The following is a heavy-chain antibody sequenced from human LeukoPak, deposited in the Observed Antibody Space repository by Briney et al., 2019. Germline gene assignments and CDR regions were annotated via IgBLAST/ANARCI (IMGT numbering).Heavy chain of an antibody. CDR2: MNPNSGNT. D-gene: IGHD6-13*01. J-gene: IGHJ6*02. Sequence: ASVKVSCKASGYTFTSYDINWVRQATGQGLEWMGWMNPNSGNTGYAQKFQGRVTMTRNTSISTAYMELSSLRSEDTAVYYCARVSSSWYVAYYYYGMDVWGQGTTVTVSS. V-gene: IGHV1-8*01. CDR3: ARVSSSWYVAYYYYGMDV. CDR1: GYTFTSYD.